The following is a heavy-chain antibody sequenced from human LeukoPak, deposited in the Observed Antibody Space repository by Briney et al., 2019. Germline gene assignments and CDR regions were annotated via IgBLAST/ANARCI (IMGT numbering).Heavy chain of an antibody. Sequence: ASVKVSCKASGYTFTSYDINWVRQATGQGLEWMGWMNPNSGNTGYAQKFQGRVTITRNTSISTAYMELSSLRSEDTAVYYCARGFRTRITIFGVVTQERYFDYWGQGTLVTVSS. J-gene: IGHJ4*02. CDR2: MNPNSGNT. CDR1: GYTFTSYD. V-gene: IGHV1-8*03. D-gene: IGHD3-3*01. CDR3: ARGFRTRITIFGVVTQERYFDY.